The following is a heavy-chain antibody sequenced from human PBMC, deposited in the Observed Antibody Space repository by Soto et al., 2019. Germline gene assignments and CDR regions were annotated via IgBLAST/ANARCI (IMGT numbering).Heavy chain of an antibody. V-gene: IGHV3-23*01. CDR1: GFNLRDQA. D-gene: IGHD3-10*01. Sequence: GSLRLSCTASGFNLRDQALSWVRQAPGGGLEWVSGISGMEDRTNYADFVKGRFFISKDRAKNTLNLQMNGLRDDDTAVYYCAKTYTGGWGQGTQVTVSS. J-gene: IGHJ4*02. CDR2: ISGMEDRT. CDR3: AKTYTGG.